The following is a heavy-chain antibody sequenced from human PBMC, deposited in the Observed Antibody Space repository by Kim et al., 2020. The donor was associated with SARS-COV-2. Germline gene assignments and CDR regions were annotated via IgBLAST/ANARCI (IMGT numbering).Heavy chain of an antibody. J-gene: IGHJ4*02. Sequence: NYAQKFQGRVTMTRDTSISTAYMELSRLRSDDTAVYYCASGVGDTETIDYWGQGTLVTVSS. V-gene: IGHV1-2*02. CDR3: ASGVGDTETIDY. D-gene: IGHD5-18*01.